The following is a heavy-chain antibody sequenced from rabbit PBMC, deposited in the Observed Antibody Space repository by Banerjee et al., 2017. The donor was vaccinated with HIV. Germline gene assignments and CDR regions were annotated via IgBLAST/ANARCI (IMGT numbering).Heavy chain of an antibody. CDR1: GFSFSNKYV. D-gene: IGHD4-1*01. Sequence: QSLEESGGGLVQPEGSLTLTCTASGFSFSNKYVMCWVRQAPGKGLEWIACIDAGSSGSTYYASWAKGRFTISKTSSTTVALQMTSLTAADTATYFCARDLAGVIGWNFNLWGQGTLVTVS. CDR2: IDAGSSGST. V-gene: IGHV1S40*01. CDR3: ARDLAGVIGWNFNL. J-gene: IGHJ4*01.